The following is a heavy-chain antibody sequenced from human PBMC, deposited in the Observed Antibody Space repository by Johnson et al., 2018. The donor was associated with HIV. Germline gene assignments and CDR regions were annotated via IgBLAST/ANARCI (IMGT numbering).Heavy chain of an antibody. V-gene: IGHV3-66*03. Sequence: VQLVESGGGLIQPGGSLRLSCAASGFTVSSNYMSWVRQAPGKGLEWVSVIYSGGTTYYADSVKGRFTISRDNSKNTLYLQMNSLRAEDTAVYYCAKDLSDSSGYHDDFDIWGQGTMVTVSS. CDR1: GFTVSSNY. J-gene: IGHJ3*02. CDR3: AKDLSDSSGYHDDFDI. D-gene: IGHD3-22*01. CDR2: IYSGGTT.